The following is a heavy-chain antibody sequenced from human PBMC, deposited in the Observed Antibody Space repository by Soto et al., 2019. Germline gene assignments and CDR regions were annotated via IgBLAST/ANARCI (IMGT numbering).Heavy chain of an antibody. V-gene: IGHV4-59*01. CDR3: ARSSADYGDYPEYFQH. CDR2: IYYSGST. CDR1: GGSISSYY. J-gene: IGHJ1*01. Sequence: PSETLSLTCTVSGGSISSYYWSWIRTPPGKGLEWIGYIYYSGSTNYNPSLKSRVTISVDTSKNQFSLKLSSVTAADTAVYYCARSSADYGDYPEYFQHWGQGTLVTVSS. D-gene: IGHD4-17*01.